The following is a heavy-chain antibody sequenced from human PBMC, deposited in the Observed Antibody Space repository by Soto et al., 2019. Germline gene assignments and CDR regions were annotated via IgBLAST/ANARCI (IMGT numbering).Heavy chain of an antibody. D-gene: IGHD1-1*01. CDR2: ISAYNGNT. CDR1: GYSYTIDG. Sequence: APVKVSCKASGYSYTIDGISWLRQTPGQGLEWMGWISAYNGNTNYAQKLQGRVTMTTDTSTSTAYMELRSLRADDTAVYYCGRENDLDYWGQGPLVTGSS. V-gene: IGHV1-18*01. J-gene: IGHJ4*02. CDR3: GRENDLDY.